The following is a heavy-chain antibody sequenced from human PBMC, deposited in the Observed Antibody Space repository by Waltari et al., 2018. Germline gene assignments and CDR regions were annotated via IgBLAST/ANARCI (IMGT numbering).Heavy chain of an antibody. Sequence: QVQLQESGPGLVKPSETLSLTCTVSGGSISSYYWRWIRQPPGKGLEWIGYIYYSGSTNYNPSLKSRVTISVDTSKNQFSLKLSSVTAADTAVYYCALDYGGNSGYFDYWGQGTLVTVSS. CDR3: ALDYGGNSGYFDY. CDR1: GGSISSYY. V-gene: IGHV4-59*01. D-gene: IGHD4-17*01. J-gene: IGHJ4*02. CDR2: IYYSGST.